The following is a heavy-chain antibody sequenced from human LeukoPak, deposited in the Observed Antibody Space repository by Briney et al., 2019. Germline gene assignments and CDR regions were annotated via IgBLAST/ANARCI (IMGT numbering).Heavy chain of an antibody. J-gene: IGHJ5*02. V-gene: IGHV4-59*01. CDR1: RGSISGYS. Sequence: PSETLSLTCAVSRGSISGYSWSWIRQSPGGGLEWIGYIYYSGDTAYNPSLRSRVTMSVDTSKNQFSLQLRSMTTADTAVYYCVRGPYGASISKWFDPWGQGTQVIVSP. D-gene: IGHD4/OR15-4a*01. CDR3: VRGPYGASISKWFDP. CDR2: IYYSGDT.